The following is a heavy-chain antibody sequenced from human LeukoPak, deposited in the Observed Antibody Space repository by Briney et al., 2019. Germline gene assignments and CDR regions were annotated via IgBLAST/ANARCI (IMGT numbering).Heavy chain of an antibody. D-gene: IGHD5-12*01. J-gene: IGHJ4*02. Sequence: GGSLRLSCAASGFTFSSYAMHWVRQAPGKGLEWVAVISYDGSNKYYADSEKGRFTISRDNTKNTLYLQMNSLRAEDTAVYYCARALPIGYDSGIDYWGQGTLVTVSS. V-gene: IGHV3-30-3*01. CDR2: ISYDGSNK. CDR1: GFTFSSYA. CDR3: ARALPIGYDSGIDY.